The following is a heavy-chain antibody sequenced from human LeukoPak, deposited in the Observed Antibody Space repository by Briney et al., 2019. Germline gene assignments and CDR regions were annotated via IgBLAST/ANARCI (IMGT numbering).Heavy chain of an antibody. CDR1: GYTFTNYG. CDR2: INAFNGDT. J-gene: IGHJ6*03. V-gene: IGHV1-18*01. Sequence: ASVKVSCKTSGYTFTNYGLAWVRQALGQGLEWMGWINAFNGDTHYAQNFQGRVTMTTDTSTTTAYMEVRSLRSDDTAVYYCARWGLVAPGTYYYYYMDVWGKGTTVTVSS. D-gene: IGHD2-2*01. CDR3: ARWGLVAPGTYYYYYMDV.